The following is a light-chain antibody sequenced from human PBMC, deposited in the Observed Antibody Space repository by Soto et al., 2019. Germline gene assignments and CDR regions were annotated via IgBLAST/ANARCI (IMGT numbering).Light chain of an antibody. CDR2: KAS. V-gene: IGKV1-5*03. Sequence: DIQMTQSPSTLSASVGDRVTITCRASQSISTWLAWYQQKPGKAPKLLIYKASSLESRVPSRFSGSGSGTEFTLTISSRQPEDFAPFYCQQYNIFPYTFGQGTKLEIK. CDR3: QQYNIFPYT. CDR1: QSISTW. J-gene: IGKJ2*01.